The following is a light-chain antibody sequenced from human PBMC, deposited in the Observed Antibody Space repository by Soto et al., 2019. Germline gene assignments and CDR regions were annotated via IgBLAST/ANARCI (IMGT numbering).Light chain of an antibody. CDR1: SSNIGSNL. J-gene: IGLJ3*02. CDR2: NNN. V-gene: IGLV1-44*01. Sequence: QPVLTQPPSASGTPGQTVTISCSGSSSNIGSNLVNWYQLLPGTTPRPLIYNNNQRPSAVPDRFSGSKSGTSASLAISGLQSEDEGDYFCALWDDSLNGLRVFGGGTKLTVL. CDR3: ALWDDSLNGLRV.